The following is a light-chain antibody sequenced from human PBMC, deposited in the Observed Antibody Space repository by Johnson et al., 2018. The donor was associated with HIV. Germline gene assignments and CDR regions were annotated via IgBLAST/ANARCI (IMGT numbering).Light chain of an antibody. CDR3: GTWDSSLSTYV. CDR1: SSNIGGHY. CDR2: DNN. V-gene: IGLV1-51*01. J-gene: IGLJ1*01. Sequence: QSVLTQPPSVSAAPGQKVTISCSGSSSNIGGHYVSWYQLLPGTAPKLLIYDNNQRPSGIPDRFSVSKSGTSATLGITGLQTGDEADYYCGTWDSSLSTYVFGSGTKVTVL.